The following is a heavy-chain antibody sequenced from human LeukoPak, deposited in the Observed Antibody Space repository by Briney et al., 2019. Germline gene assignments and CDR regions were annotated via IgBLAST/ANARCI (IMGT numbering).Heavy chain of an antibody. J-gene: IGHJ4*02. CDR1: GYTFTGYY. D-gene: IGHD3-3*01. CDR2: INPNSGGT. V-gene: IGHV1-2*06. CDR3: ARARRTIFGVVIIPFDY. Sequence: ASVKVSRKASGYTFTGYYMHWARQAPGQGLEWMGRINPNSGGTNYAQKFQGRVTMTRDTSISTAYMELSRLRSDDTAVYYCARARRTIFGVVIIPFDYWGQGTLVTVSS.